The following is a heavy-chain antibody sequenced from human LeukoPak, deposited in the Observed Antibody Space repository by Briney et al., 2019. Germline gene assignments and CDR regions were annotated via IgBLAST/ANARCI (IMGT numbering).Heavy chain of an antibody. J-gene: IGHJ4*02. D-gene: IGHD5-12*01. CDR3: ARYGGYKLFDY. Sequence: GESLRLSCAASGFTFSYYWMSWVRQAPGKGLEWVANIKQDGSEIYYVDSVKGRFTISRDNAKNSLYLQMNSLRAEDTAVYYCARYGGYKLFDYWGQGTLVTVSS. CDR1: GFTFSYYW. CDR2: IKQDGSEI. V-gene: IGHV3-7*04.